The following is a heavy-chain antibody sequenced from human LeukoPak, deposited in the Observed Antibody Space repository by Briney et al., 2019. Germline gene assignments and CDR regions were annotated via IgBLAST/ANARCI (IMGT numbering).Heavy chain of an antibody. CDR2: ISWNSGSI. D-gene: IGHD2-21*02. Sequence: GRSLRLSCAASGFTFDDYAMHWVRHAPGKGLEWVSGISWNSGSIGYADSVKGRFTISRDNAKNSLYLQMNSLRAEDTALYYCARVPGYCGGDCPYYYYYGMDVWGQGTTVTVSS. CDR1: GFTFDDYA. CDR3: ARVPGYCGGDCPYYYYYGMDV. V-gene: IGHV3-9*01. J-gene: IGHJ6*02.